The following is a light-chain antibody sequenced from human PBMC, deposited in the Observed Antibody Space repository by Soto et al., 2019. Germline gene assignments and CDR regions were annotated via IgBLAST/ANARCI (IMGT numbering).Light chain of an antibody. V-gene: IGKV3-20*01. J-gene: IGKJ4*01. CDR3: QQYGSSLLT. CDR2: GAS. Sequence: EIVLTQSPGTLSLSPGERATLSCRASQSLSSSTYLAWYQQKPGQAPRLLIYGASGRATGMPDRFSGSGSWTDFTLTIRRLEPEDFAVYYCQQYGSSLLTFGGGTKVEIK. CDR1: QSLSSSTY.